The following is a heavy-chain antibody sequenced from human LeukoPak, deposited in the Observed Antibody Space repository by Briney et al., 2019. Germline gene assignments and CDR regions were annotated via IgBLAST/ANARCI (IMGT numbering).Heavy chain of an antibody. V-gene: IGHV4-59*01. Sequence: SETLSLTCAVYGGSFSGYYWSWIRQPPGKGLEWIGYIYSSGSTNYNPSLNSRVTISIDTSKNHFSLKVRSVTAADTAVYYCARGSSSWYGYYFDCWGQGTLVTVSS. J-gene: IGHJ4*02. D-gene: IGHD6-13*01. CDR1: GGSFSGYY. CDR3: ARGSSSWYGYYFDC. CDR2: IYSSGST.